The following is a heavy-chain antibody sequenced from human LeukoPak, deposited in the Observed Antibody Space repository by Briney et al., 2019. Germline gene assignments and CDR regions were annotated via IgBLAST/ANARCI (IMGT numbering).Heavy chain of an antibody. V-gene: IGHV1-46*01. CDR1: GYTFTSYY. D-gene: IGHD2-21*01. CDR2: INPSGGST. CDR3: ARGLSYFPPHYRTGGY. Sequence: ASVKVSCKASGYTFTSYYMHWVRQAPGQGLEWMGIINPSGGSTSYAQKFQGRVTMTRDTSTSTVYMELSSLRSEDTAVYYCARGLSYFPPHYRTGGYWGQGTLVTVSS. J-gene: IGHJ4*02.